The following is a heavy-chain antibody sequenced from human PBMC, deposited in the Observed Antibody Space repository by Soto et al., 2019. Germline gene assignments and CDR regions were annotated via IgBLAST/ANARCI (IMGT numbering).Heavy chain of an antibody. CDR1: GFTFSTYT. V-gene: IGHV3-21*01. CDR3: ARDYGKLNP. J-gene: IGHJ5*02. D-gene: IGHD2-15*01. CDR2: ISSGSNYI. Sequence: EVQLVESGGGLVKPGGSLRLSCAASGFTFSTYTMNWVRQTPGKGLEWVSSISSGSNYIYYADSLKGRFTISRDNAKNSLYLKMNGLRAEDTAVYYCARDYGKLNPWGQGTLVTVSS.